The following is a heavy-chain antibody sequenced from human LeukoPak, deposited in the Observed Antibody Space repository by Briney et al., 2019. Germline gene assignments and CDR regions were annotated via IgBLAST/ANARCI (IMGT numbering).Heavy chain of an antibody. CDR1: GGSISSYY. V-gene: IGHV4-59*01. CDR3: ARDAAADAFDI. J-gene: IGHJ3*02. D-gene: IGHD6-13*01. Sequence: SEXLSLTCTVSGGSISSYYWSWIRQAPGKRLEWIGYIYYSGSTNYNPSLKSRVTISVDTSKNQFSLKLSSVTAADTAVYYCARDAAADAFDIWGQGTMVTVSS. CDR2: IYYSGST.